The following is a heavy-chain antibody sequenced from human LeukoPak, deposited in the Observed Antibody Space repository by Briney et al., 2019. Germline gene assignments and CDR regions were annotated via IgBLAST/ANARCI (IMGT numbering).Heavy chain of an antibody. V-gene: IGHV4-59*01. D-gene: IGHD2-8*01. Sequence: PSETLSLTCTVSGGSIRNYYWSWIRQPPGKGLEWIGYIYYSGSTNYSPSLQSRVTISVDTSRNQFSLRLISVTAADTAMYYCARSGTKTNGFDYWGQGTLVTVSS. J-gene: IGHJ4*02. CDR2: IYYSGST. CDR3: ARSGTKTNGFDY. CDR1: GGSIRNYY.